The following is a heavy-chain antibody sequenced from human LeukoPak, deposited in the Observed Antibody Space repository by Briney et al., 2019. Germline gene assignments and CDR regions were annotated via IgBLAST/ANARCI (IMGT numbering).Heavy chain of an antibody. CDR1: GFSFNAYW. D-gene: IGHD5-12*01. V-gene: IGHV3-7*01. Sequence: GGSLRLSCAASGFSFNAYWMAWVRQAPGTGLEWVANINPAGSETFHVDPVKGRFSISRDHAKNLVYLQMNSLRAEDTAVYYCATFGLVAALDLWGQGTLGTVSS. J-gene: IGHJ4*02. CDR3: ATFGLVAALDL. CDR2: INPAGSET.